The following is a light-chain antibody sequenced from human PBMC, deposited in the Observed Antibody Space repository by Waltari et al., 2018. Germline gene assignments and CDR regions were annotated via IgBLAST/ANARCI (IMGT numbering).Light chain of an antibody. Sequence: SHVLTQPPSVSVAPGEPARIPCGGTNIGVGMVHWYQQKPGQAPVLVICDDSDRPSGIPERFSGSNSGNSATLTISRVEVGDEADYYCQVWGSGDLYVFGPGTKVTVL. CDR1: NIGVGM. V-gene: IGLV3-21*04. J-gene: IGLJ1*01. CDR2: DDS. CDR3: QVWGSGDLYV.